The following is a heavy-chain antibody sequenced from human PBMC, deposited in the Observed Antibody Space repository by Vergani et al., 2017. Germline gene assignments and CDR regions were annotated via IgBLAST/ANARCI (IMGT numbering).Heavy chain of an antibody. J-gene: IGHJ4*02. CDR2: IRSKNDGGTA. CDR3: YTDYHDY. CDR1: GFTFSNSA. Sequence: EVHLLESGGGLIQPGGSLRISCAASGFTFSNSAVSWVRQAPGKGLEWIGRIRSKNDGGTADYAAPLKGRFTISRDDSKDSAFLLVNNLKTEDTAVYFCYTDYHDYWGQGTLVTVSS. V-gene: IGHV3-15*01. D-gene: IGHD2-2*02.